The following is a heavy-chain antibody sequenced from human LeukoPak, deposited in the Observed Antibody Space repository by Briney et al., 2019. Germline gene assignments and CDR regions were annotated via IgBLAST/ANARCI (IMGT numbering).Heavy chain of an antibody. Sequence: PGGSLRLSCTASGFTFSDYYMTWIRQAPGKGLEWVSAISGSGGSTYYADSVKGRFTISRDNSKNTLYLQMNSLRAEDTAVYYCATSGEGNDFDPWGQGTLVTVSS. J-gene: IGHJ5*02. CDR1: GFTFSDYY. CDR2: ISGSGGST. CDR3: ATSGEGNDFDP. D-gene: IGHD1-1*01. V-gene: IGHV3-23*01.